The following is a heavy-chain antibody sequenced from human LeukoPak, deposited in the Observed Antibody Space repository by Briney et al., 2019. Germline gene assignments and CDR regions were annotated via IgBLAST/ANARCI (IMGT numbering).Heavy chain of an antibody. CDR3: ARDDFWSGKEDAFDI. J-gene: IGHJ3*02. Sequence: SETLSLTCTVSGVSISSGGYYWTWIRQAPGKGLEWIGYIYQTITTYYNVSLKSRVTISVDRSKNQVSLKVNSVTDADTAVYYCARDDFWSGKEDAFDIWGQGTMVTVSS. D-gene: IGHD3-3*01. V-gene: IGHV4-30-2*01. CDR2: IYQTITT. CDR1: GVSISSGGYY.